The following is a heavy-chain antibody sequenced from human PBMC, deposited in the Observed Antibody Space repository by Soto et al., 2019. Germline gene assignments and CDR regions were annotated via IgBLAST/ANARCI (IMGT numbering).Heavy chain of an antibody. V-gene: IGHV3-15*07. CDR1: GFTFSDEW. CDR2: IKNKPNGETT. D-gene: IGHD4-17*01. CDR3: TRGNYGALHH. J-gene: IGHJ3*01. Sequence: EVQLVESGGVLIKPGGSLRLSCAASGFTFSDEWMNWVRQAPGKGLEWVGRIKNKPNGETTDYAAPVKGRFTISRDDSKRRLYLQMNNLKTGDTAVYYCTRGNYGALHHWGQGTPVTVSS.